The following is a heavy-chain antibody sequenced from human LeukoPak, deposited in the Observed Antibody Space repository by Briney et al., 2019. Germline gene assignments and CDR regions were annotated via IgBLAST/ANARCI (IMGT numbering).Heavy chain of an antibody. CDR3: ARVWGTYLLGAFDI. V-gene: IGHV3-64*01. J-gene: IGHJ3*02. Sequence: PGGSLRLSCEASGFTFSNYAMYWVRQAPGKGLEYVSAISSNGDNTYYAYSVKGRFTISRDNSKNTLYLQMGSLRAEDMAVYYCARVWGTYLLGAFDIWGQGTMVTVSS. CDR1: GFTFSNYA. D-gene: IGHD3-16*01. CDR2: ISSNGDNT.